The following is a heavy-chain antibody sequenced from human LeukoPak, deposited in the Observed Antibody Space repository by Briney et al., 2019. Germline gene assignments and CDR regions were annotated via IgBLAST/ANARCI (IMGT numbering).Heavy chain of an antibody. D-gene: IGHD3-22*01. CDR2: ISGSSGTT. CDR1: GFTFRTSN. V-gene: IGHV3-48*04. J-gene: IGHJ4*02. CDR3: ARDYYDSSGQFHFAS. Sequence: PGGSLRLSCAASGFTFRTSNMNWVRQAPGKGLEWLSFISGSSGTTYYAASVKGRFTISSDNAQNSLYLQMNSLRADDTAVYYCARDYYDSSGQFHFASWGQGTLVTVSS.